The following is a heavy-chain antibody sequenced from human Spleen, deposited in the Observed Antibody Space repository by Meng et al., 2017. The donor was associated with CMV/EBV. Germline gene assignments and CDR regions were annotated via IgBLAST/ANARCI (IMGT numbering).Heavy chain of an antibody. Sequence: GESLKISCAASGFTFSSYWMHWVRQVPGKGLVWVSRINSDGSTTTYADSVKGRFTISRDNAKNSLYLQMNSLRAEDTAVYYCARDLVLESDAFDIWGQGTMVTVSS. CDR3: ARDLVLESDAFDI. D-gene: IGHD5-24*01. CDR2: INSDGSTT. V-gene: IGHV3-74*01. J-gene: IGHJ3*02. CDR1: GFTFSSYW.